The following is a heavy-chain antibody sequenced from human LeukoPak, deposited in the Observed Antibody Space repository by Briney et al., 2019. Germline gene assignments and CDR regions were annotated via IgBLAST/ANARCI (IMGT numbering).Heavy chain of an antibody. CDR2: VYNSGNT. Sequence: PSETLSLTCTVSGGSISIYYWSWVRQPPGKGLEWMGYVYNSGNTDYNPSLKSRVTISADTSKNQFFLNLSSVTAADTAVYYCAGLVGRYSSGLYYYYFDYWGQGTLVTVSS. D-gene: IGHD3-22*01. J-gene: IGHJ4*02. V-gene: IGHV4-59*12. CDR1: GGSISIYY. CDR3: AGLVGRYSSGLYYYYFDY.